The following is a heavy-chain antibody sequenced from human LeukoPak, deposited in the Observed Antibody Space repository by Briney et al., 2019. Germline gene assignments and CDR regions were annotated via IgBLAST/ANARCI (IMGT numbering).Heavy chain of an antibody. J-gene: IGHJ4*02. D-gene: IGHD4-23*01. CDR3: ASRNYGGSPLPLDY. CDR2: IKKDGSEK. V-gene: IGHV3-7*01. CDR1: GGSFSGYY. Sequence: ETLSLTCAVYGGSFSGYYWSWIRQPPGKGLEWVANIKKDGSEKYYVDSVKGRFTISRDNAKNLLYLQMNSLRAEDTAVYYCASRNYGGSPLPLDYWGQGTLVTVSS.